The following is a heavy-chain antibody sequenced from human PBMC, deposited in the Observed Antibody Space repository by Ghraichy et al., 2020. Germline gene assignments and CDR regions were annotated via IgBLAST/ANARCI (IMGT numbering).Heavy chain of an antibody. V-gene: IGHV3-23*01. CDR2: ISGSGGST. D-gene: IGHD2-15*01. Sequence: GESLNISCAASGFTFSSYAMSWVRQAPGKGLEWVSTISGSGGSTSYADSVKGRFTISRDNSKNTLHLQMNSLRAEDTAVYYCAKDNLNLPDCSSGSCYRIYYYGMDVWGQGTTVTVSS. CDR3: AKDNLNLPDCSSGSCYRIYYYGMDV. CDR1: GFTFSSYA. J-gene: IGHJ6*02.